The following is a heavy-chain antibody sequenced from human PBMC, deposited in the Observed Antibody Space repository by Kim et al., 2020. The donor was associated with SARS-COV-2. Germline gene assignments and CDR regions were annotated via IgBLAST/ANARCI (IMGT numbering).Heavy chain of an antibody. J-gene: IGHJ4*02. CDR3: AKAGGGSYLGDYFDY. D-gene: IGHD1-26*01. V-gene: IGHV3-23*01. Sequence: PVKGRSPISRDNSKNTLYLQMNSLRAEDTAVYYGAKAGGGSYLGDYFDYWGQGTLVTVSS.